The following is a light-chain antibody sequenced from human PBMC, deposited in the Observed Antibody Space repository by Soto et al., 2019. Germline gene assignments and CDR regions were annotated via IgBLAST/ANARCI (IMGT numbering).Light chain of an antibody. J-gene: IGLJ1*01. CDR2: EVS. V-gene: IGLV2-8*01. Sequence: QSVLTQPPSAFGFSGQAVTISCTGTNSDVGGYNYVSWYQQHPGKAPKLMIYEVSKRPSGVPDRFSGSKSGNTASLTVSGLQAEDEADYYCSSYAGSNNLGVFGTGTKVTVL. CDR1: NSDVGGYNY. CDR3: SSYAGSNNLGV.